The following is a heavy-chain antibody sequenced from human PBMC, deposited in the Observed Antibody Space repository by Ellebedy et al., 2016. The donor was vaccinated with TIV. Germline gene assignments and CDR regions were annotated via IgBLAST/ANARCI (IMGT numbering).Heavy chain of an antibody. Sequence: PGGSLRLSCAASGFTVSTNYMSRIRQAPGKGLEWVSVIYSSGSTSYAKSVKGRFTISRDDSKNTLYLQMNSLRAEDTAVYYCARARYNWNLNDWGQGTLVTVSS. CDR1: GFTVSTNY. V-gene: IGHV3-66*01. D-gene: IGHD1-20*01. CDR3: ARARYNWNLND. J-gene: IGHJ4*02. CDR2: IYSSGST.